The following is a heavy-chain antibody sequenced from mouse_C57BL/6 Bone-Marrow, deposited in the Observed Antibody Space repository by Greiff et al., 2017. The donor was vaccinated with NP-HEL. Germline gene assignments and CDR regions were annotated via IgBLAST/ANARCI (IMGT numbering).Heavy chain of an antibody. J-gene: IGHJ4*01. CDR2: FDPSDSYT. D-gene: IGHD6-1*01. V-gene: IGHV1-50*01. Sequence: VQLQQPGAELVKPGASVKLSCKASGYTFTSYWMQWVKQRPGQGLEWIGEFDPSDSYTNYNQKFKGKATLTVDTSSSTAYMQLSSLTSEDSAVYYCAREHSMASVDYWGQGTSVTVSS. CDR3: AREHSMASVDY. CDR1: GYTFTSYW.